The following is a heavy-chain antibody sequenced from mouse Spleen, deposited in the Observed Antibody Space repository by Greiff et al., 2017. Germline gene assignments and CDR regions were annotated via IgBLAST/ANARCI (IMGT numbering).Heavy chain of an antibody. CDR1: GFTFSSYA. J-gene: IGHJ4*01. CDR2: ISSGGSYT. V-gene: IGHV5-9-4*01. D-gene: IGHD3-2*01. Sequence: EVQLQESGGGLVKPGGSLKLSCAASGFTFSSYAMSWVRQSPEKRLEWVAEISSGGSYTYYPDTVTGRFTISRDNAKNTLYLEMSSLRSEDTAMYYCARDRQLGAMDYWGQGTSVTVSS. CDR3: ARDRQLGAMDY.